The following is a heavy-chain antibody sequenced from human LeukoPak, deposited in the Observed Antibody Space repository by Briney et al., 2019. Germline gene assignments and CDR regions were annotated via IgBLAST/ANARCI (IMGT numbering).Heavy chain of an antibody. V-gene: IGHV3-30*18. D-gene: IGHD6-13*01. CDR3: AKSGTRSSWSPRVKTYLDY. Sequence: GGSLRLSCAASGFTFSTYGMHWVRQAPGKGLEWVAVISYDGSNKYYADSVKGRFTISRGNSKNTLYLQMNSLRAEDTAVYYCAKSGTRSSWSPRVKTYLDYWGQGTLVTVSS. CDR1: GFTFSTYG. J-gene: IGHJ4*02. CDR2: ISYDGSNK.